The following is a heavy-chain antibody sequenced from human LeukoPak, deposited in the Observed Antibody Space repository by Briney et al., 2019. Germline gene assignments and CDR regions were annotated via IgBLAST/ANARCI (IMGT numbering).Heavy chain of an antibody. D-gene: IGHD2-2*01. CDR1: GYTFTNYA. V-gene: IGHV1-3*01. J-gene: IGHJ5*02. Sequence: ASVKVSCKASGYTFTNYAMHWVRQAPGQRLEWMGWINAGNGNTKYSQKFQGRVTITRDTSASTAYMELSSLRSEDTAVYYCARAHRHGCSSTSCYPTFDPWGQGTLVTVSS. CDR2: INAGNGNT. CDR3: ARAHRHGCSSTSCYPTFDP.